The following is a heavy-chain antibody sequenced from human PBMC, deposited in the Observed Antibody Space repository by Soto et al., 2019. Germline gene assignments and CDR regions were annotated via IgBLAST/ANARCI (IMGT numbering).Heavy chain of an antibody. Sequence: SETLSLTCTVSGGSISNYYWIWIRQPPGKGLDWIGYVHYTGRASYNPSLKSRVSISVDTSKNQFSLSMSSMTAADTAVYYCARVSNDYGGNGAFDYWGQGTLVTVSS. D-gene: IGHD4-17*01. J-gene: IGHJ4*02. V-gene: IGHV4-59*01. CDR2: VHYTGRA. CDR3: ARVSNDYGGNGAFDY. CDR1: GGSISNYY.